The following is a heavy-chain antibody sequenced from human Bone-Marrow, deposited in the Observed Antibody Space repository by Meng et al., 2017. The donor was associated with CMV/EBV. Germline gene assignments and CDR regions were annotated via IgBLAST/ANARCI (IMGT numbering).Heavy chain of an antibody. V-gene: IGHV1-46*01. CDR1: GYTFTSYY. D-gene: IGHD3-22*01. CDR2: INPSGGST. J-gene: IGHJ4*02. CDR3: ARDLSDTYYDSSGYYPGYFDY. Sequence: ASVKVSCKASGYTFTSYYMHWVRQAPGQGLEWMGIINPSGGSTSYAQKFQGRVTMTRDTSTSTVYMELSSLRSEDTAVYYCARDLSDTYYDSSGYYPGYFDYWGQGTLATVSS.